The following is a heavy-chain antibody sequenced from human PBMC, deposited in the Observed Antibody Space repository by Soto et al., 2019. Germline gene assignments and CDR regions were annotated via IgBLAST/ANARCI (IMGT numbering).Heavy chain of an antibody. CDR3: TRGDAAVSGYLY. V-gene: IGHV4-4*02. Sequence: QVQLQESGPGLVKSSETLSLTCTVSGESITTSNWWSWVRQPPGGGLEWIGEISHRGTTNYNPSLKSRATISLDKSKDQFSLKVKSVTDADTAMYYCTRGDAAVSGYLYWGQGSLVSVPS. J-gene: IGHJ4*02. CDR2: ISHRGTT. CDR1: GESITTSNW. D-gene: IGHD6-19*01.